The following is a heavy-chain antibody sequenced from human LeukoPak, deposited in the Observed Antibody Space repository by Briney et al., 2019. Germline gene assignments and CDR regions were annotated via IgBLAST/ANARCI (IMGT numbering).Heavy chain of an antibody. CDR1: GYTFTGYY. Sequence: ASVEVSCKASGYTFTGYYMHWVRQAPGQGLEWMGWINPNSGGTNYAQKFQGRVTMTRDTSISTAYMELSRLRSDDTAVYYCARTLTIFGVVTDFDYWGQGTLVTVSS. D-gene: IGHD3-3*01. V-gene: IGHV1-2*02. CDR2: INPNSGGT. J-gene: IGHJ4*02. CDR3: ARTLTIFGVVTDFDY.